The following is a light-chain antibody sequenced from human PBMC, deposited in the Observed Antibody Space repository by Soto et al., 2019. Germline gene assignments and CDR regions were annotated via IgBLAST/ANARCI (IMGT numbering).Light chain of an antibody. V-gene: IGLV2-23*02. CDR3: CSYAGSSTYV. J-gene: IGLJ1*01. CDR2: EVS. Sequence: QSVLARPASVSGAAGEWITISCTGTSSDVGSYNLVSWYQQHPGKAPKLMIYEVSKRPSGVSNRFSGSKSGNTASLTISGLQAEDEADYYCCSYAGSSTYVFGTGTKVTVL. CDR1: SSDVGSYNL.